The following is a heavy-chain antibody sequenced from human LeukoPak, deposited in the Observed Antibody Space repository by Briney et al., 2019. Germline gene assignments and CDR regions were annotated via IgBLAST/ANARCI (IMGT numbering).Heavy chain of an antibody. CDR1: GGSISSSSYY. CDR2: IYYNGST. Sequence: SETLSLTCTVSGGSISSSSYYWGWIRQPPGKGLEWIGSIYYNGSTYYNPSLKSRVTISVDTSKNQFSLKLSSVTAADTAVYYCVRDGYDSSGYYELFFDYWGQGTLVTVSS. V-gene: IGHV4-39*02. D-gene: IGHD3-22*01. J-gene: IGHJ4*02. CDR3: VRDGYDSSGYYELFFDY.